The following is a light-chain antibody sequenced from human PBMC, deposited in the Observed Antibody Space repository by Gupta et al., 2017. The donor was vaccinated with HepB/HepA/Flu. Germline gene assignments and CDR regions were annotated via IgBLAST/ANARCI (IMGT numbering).Light chain of an antibody. Sequence: NFMLTQPHSVSESPGKTVTISCTRSSGSIASNYVQWYQQRPGSAPTTVIYEDNKRPSGVPDRFSGSIDSSSNSASLTISGLKTEDEADYYCQSDESSNHEVFGGGTKLTVL. CDR3: QSDESSNHEV. CDR2: EDN. CDR1: SGSIASNY. J-gene: IGLJ3*02. V-gene: IGLV6-57*03.